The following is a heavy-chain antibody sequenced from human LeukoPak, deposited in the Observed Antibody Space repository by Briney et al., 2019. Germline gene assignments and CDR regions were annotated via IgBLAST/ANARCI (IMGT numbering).Heavy chain of an antibody. CDR2: ISSSSSYT. CDR1: GFTFSDYY. D-gene: IGHD6-19*01. CDR3: ARDRSAVAVTFDY. Sequence: GGSLRLSCAASGFTFSDYYMSWIRQAPGKGLEWVSYISSSSSYTNYADSVKGRFTISRDNAKSSLYLQMNSLRAEDTAVYYCARDRSAVAVTFDYWGQGTLVTVSS. V-gene: IGHV3-11*06. J-gene: IGHJ4*02.